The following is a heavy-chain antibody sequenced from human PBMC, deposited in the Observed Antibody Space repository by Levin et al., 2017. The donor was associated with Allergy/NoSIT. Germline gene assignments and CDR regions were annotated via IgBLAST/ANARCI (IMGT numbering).Heavy chain of an antibody. CDR3: ARWGSTSCYDY. D-gene: IGHD2-2*01. V-gene: IGHV3-64*01. Sequence: GGSLRLSCAASGFTFSTYAMHWVRQAPGKGLEYVSAISTDGGGTYYANSVKGRFTISRDNSKNTLFLHMGSLRAEDMAVYYCARWGSTSCYDYWGQGTLVTVSS. CDR2: ISTDGGGT. CDR1: GFTFSTYA. J-gene: IGHJ4*02.